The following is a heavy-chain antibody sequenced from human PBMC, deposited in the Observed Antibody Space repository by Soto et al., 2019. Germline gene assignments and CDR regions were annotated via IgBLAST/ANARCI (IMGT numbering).Heavy chain of an antibody. D-gene: IGHD6-19*01. Sequence: SETLSLTCAVYGGSFSGYYWTWIRQPPGTGLEWIGEINHSGSTNYNPSLKSRVTISVDKSKNQFSLKLSSVTAADTAVYYCARIAVAGTYFDYWGQGTLVTVSS. J-gene: IGHJ4*02. V-gene: IGHV4-34*01. CDR1: GGSFSGYY. CDR2: INHSGST. CDR3: ARIAVAGTYFDY.